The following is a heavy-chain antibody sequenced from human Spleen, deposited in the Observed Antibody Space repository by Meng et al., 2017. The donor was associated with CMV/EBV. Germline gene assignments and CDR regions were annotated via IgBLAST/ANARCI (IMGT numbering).Heavy chain of an antibody. CDR3: ARVHIAAAGYYYNGMDV. J-gene: IGHJ6*02. CDR2: INPKSGST. Sequence: ASVKVSCKASGYTFTSYDINWVRQAPGQGLEWMGWINPKSGSTNCAQKFQGRVTMTRDTSSSTAHMELSNLRSDDTAVYYCARVHIAAAGYYYNGMDVWGQGTTVTVSS. V-gene: IGHV1-2*02. D-gene: IGHD6-13*01. CDR1: GYTFTSYD.